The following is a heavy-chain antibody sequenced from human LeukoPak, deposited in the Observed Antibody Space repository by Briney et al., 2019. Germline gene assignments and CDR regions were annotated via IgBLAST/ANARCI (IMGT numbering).Heavy chain of an antibody. CDR2: IYYSGST. V-gene: IGHV4-59*01. J-gene: IGHJ3*02. CDR1: GGSISSYY. Sequence: PSETLSLTCTVSGGSISSYYWSWIRQPPGKGLEWIGYIYYSGSTNYNPSLKSRVTISVDTSKDQFSLKLSSVTAADTAVYYCARVGGSYIAAAFSGAFDIGGQGTMVTVSS. CDR3: ARVGGSYIAAAFSGAFDI. D-gene: IGHD6-13*01.